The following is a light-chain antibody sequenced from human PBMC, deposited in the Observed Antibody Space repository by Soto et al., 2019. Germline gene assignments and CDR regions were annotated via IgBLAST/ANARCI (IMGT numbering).Light chain of an antibody. CDR1: QSLSSSY. J-gene: IGKJ1*01. V-gene: IGKV3-15*01. Sequence: EIVLTQTPGTLSVSVGETSTLSCRASQSLSSSYLVWYQQKHGQAHRXXIYGASTRATGIPARFSGSGSGTEGTITISSLQSEDGEVYDCQQYNNWPRTFGQGTKVDIK. CDR3: QQYNNWPRT. CDR2: GAS.